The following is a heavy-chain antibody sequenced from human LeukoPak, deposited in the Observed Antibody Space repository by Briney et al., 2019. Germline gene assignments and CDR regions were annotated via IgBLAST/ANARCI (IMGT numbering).Heavy chain of an antibody. CDR2: INPSGGST. J-gene: IGHJ4*02. CDR1: GYTLTELS. V-gene: IGHV1-46*01. D-gene: IGHD4-17*01. Sequence: GASVKVSCKVSGYTLTELSMHWVRQAPGQGLEWMGIINPSGGSTSYAQKFQGRVTMTRDTSTSTVYMELSSLRSEDTAVYYCARVLRGIFDYWGQGTLVTVSS. CDR3: ARVLRGIFDY.